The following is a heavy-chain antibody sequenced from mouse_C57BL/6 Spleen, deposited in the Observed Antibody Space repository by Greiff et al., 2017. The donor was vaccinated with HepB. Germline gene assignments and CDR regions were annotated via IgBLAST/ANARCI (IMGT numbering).Heavy chain of an antibody. D-gene: IGHD2-5*01. Sequence: EVQLQQSGAELVKPGASVKLSCTASGFNIKDYYMHWVKQRTEQGLEWIGRIDPEDGETKYAPKFPGKATITADTSSNTAYLQLSSLTSEDTAVYYCARSNSNFFFDYWGQGTTLTVSS. CDR2: IDPEDGET. CDR1: GFNIKDYY. V-gene: IGHV14-2*01. J-gene: IGHJ2*01. CDR3: ARSNSNFFFDY.